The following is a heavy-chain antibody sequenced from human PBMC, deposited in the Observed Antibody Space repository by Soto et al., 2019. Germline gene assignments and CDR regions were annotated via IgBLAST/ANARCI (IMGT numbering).Heavy chain of an antibody. CDR3: ARLHNPFTVTTDI. J-gene: IGHJ4*02. Sequence: SETLSLTCAVSGGSISSSNWWSCVRQPPGKGLEWIGEIYHSGSTNYNPSLKSRVTISVDKSKNQFSLKLSSVTAADTAVYYCARLHNPFTVTTDIWGQGTLVTVSS. CDR1: GGSISSSNW. V-gene: IGHV4-4*02. D-gene: IGHD4-17*01. CDR2: IYHSGST.